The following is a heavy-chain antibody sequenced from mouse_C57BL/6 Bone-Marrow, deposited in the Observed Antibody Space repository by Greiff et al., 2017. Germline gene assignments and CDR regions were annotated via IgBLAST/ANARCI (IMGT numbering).Heavy chain of an antibody. V-gene: IGHV8-8*01. Sequence: QVTLKESGPGILQPSQTLSLTCSFSGFSLSPFGMGVGWIRPPSGKGLEWLAHIWWDDAKYYNPALKSRLTLSKDTYKNQVFLKSANVDTADTATYYCARIDLLWYPWFAYWGQGTLVTVAA. CDR2: IWWDDAK. D-gene: IGHD2-1*01. CDR1: GFSLSPFGMG. J-gene: IGHJ3*01. CDR3: ARIDLLWYPWFAY.